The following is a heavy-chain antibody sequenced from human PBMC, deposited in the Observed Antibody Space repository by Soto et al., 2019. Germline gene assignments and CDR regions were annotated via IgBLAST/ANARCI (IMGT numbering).Heavy chain of an antibody. D-gene: IGHD1-26*01. Sequence: VASVKVSCKASGGTFSSYAISWVRQAPGQGLEWMGGIIPIFGTANYAQKFQGRVTTTADESTSTAYMELSSLRSEDTAVYYCARVGATRYLDYWGQGTLVTVSS. J-gene: IGHJ4*02. CDR3: ARVGATRYLDY. V-gene: IGHV1-69*13. CDR1: GGTFSSYA. CDR2: IIPIFGTA.